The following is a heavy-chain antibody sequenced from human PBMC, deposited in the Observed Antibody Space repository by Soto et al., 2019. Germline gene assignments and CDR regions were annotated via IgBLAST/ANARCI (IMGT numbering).Heavy chain of an antibody. CDR1: GYTFTDYY. Sequence: ASVKVSCKASGYTFTDYYMHWVRQAPGQGLEWMGWINPNTGGTKYAQKFQGRVTMTRDTSISTAYMELSSLRSVDTAVYYCARDWYYFDSSGYSKPVYYYYYGLDVWGQGTTVTVSS. J-gene: IGHJ6*02. CDR2: INPNTGGT. D-gene: IGHD3-22*01. V-gene: IGHV1-2*02. CDR3: ARDWYYFDSSGYSKPVYYYYYGLDV.